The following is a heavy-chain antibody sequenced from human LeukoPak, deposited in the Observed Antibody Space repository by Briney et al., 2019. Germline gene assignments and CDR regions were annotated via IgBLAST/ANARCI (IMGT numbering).Heavy chain of an antibody. CDR2: INPNSGGT. D-gene: IGHD1-26*01. CDR1: GYTFTDYF. CDR3: ARDLRVGPTVFDY. V-gene: IGHV1-2*02. J-gene: IGHJ4*02. Sequence: GASVKVSCKASGYTFTDYFMHWVRQAPGEGLEWMGWINPNSGGTNYAHKFQGRVTMTRDTSISTAYMELSRLRSGDTAVYYCARDLRVGPTVFDYWGQGTLVTVSS.